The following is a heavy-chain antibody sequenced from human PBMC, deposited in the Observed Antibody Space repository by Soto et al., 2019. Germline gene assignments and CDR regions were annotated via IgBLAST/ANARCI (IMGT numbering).Heavy chain of an antibody. CDR2: LNPNSGDT. J-gene: IGHJ5*02. V-gene: IGHV1-8*01. CDR3: ATSGGGSYLS. Sequence: QVQLVQYGAEVKKPGASVKVSCKASGYTFSSYDINWVRQATGQGLEWKGWLNPNSGDTGYAQKFQGSVTLTRNTSVNTAYIELSSLTSDDTAVYYCATSGGGSYLSWGQGTLVTVSS. CDR1: GYTFSSYD. D-gene: IGHD6-19*01.